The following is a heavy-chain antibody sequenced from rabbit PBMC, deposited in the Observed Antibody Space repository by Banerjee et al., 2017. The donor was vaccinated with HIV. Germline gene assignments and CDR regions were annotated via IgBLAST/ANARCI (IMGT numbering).Heavy chain of an antibody. D-gene: IGHD6-1*01. Sequence: QEQLVESGGGLVQPEGSLALTCKASGFTISSSWDMCWVRPAPGKGLEWIACIYGGSSGVTHYASWAKGRFTISKTSSTTVTLEMTSLTAADAATYFCAREYVSNAGYGYATFNLWGPGTLVTVS. CDR3: AREYVSNAGYGYATFNL. V-gene: IGHV1S45*01. CDR2: IYGGSSGVT. J-gene: IGHJ4*01. CDR1: GFTISSSWD.